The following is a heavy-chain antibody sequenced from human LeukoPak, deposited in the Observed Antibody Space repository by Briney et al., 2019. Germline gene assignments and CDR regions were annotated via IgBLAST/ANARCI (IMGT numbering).Heavy chain of an antibody. Sequence: GGSLRLSCAASGFTFSSYSMNWVRQAPGKGLEWVSYISSSSSTIYYADSVKGRFTISRDNAMNSLYLQMNSLRAEDTAVYYCARVIGDYAVDYWGQGTLVTVSS. V-gene: IGHV3-48*01. D-gene: IGHD4-17*01. CDR2: ISSSSSTI. J-gene: IGHJ4*02. CDR1: GFTFSSYS. CDR3: ARVIGDYAVDY.